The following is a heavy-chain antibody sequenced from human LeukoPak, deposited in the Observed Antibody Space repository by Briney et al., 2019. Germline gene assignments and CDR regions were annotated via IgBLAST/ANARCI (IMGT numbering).Heavy chain of an antibody. CDR1: GYSMGSGHY. V-gene: IGHV4-38-2*01. J-gene: IGHJ4*02. D-gene: IGHD2-2*01. Sequence: SESLSLTCAVSGYSMGSGHYWGWIRQPPGKGLEWIGSIHHSGSTYYNPPLKSRVTISVDTSNNKFSLKLSSVTAADTAVYYCARRYCGSISCYLDFWGQGTLVTVSS. CDR2: IHHSGST. CDR3: ARRYCGSISCYLDF.